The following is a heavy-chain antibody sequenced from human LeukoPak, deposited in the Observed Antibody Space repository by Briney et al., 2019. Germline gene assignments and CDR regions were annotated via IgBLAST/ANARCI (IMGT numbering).Heavy chain of an antibody. CDR1: GFTFSDYS. V-gene: IGHV3-48*01. CDR2: SASWSPPI. D-gene: IGHD6-19*01. J-gene: IGHJ4*02. CDR3: AKIAVTGLWYFDY. Sequence: GGSLRLSCATSGFTFSDYSLNWVRQAPGQGLEWISYSASWSPPISYADSVKGRFTVSRDNSKSTLYLQMDTLRAEDTAVYYCAKIAVTGLWYFDYWGQGSLVTVSS.